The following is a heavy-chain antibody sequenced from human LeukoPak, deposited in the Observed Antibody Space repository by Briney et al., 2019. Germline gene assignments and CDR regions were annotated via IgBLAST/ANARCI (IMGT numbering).Heavy chain of an antibody. CDR1: GGSISSYY. CDR2: IYYSGST. J-gene: IGHJ4*02. V-gene: IGHV4-59*01. D-gene: IGHD1-26*01. CDR3: ARQESVGATIDY. Sequence: SETLSLTCTVSGGSISSYYWSWIRQPPGKGLEWIGYIYYSGSTNYNPSLKSRVTISVDTPKNQFSLKLSSVTAADTAVYYCARQESVGATIDYWGQGTLVTVSS.